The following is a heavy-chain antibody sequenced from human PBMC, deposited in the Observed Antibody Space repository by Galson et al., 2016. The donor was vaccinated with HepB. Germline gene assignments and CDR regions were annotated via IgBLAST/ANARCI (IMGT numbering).Heavy chain of an antibody. CDR1: GFSLSTSGVS. CDR3: AHSRSAVYVY. D-gene: IGHD3-10*02. Sequence: PALVKPTQTLTLTCTFSGFSLSTSGVSVGWIRQPPGKALEWLGIIYWDDGVRVTPSLKSRLTITKDTSKNQVVLTMTNMDPVDTATYYCAHSRSAVYVYWGQGTLVTVSS. V-gene: IGHV2-5*02. J-gene: IGHJ4*02. CDR2: IYWDDGV.